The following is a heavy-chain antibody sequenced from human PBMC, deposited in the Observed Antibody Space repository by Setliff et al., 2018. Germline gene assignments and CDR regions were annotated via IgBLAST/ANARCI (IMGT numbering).Heavy chain of an antibody. CDR3: ATRTYYDSNGYYYAIAGPFDI. J-gene: IGHJ3*02. CDR2: INHSGST. Sequence: LSLTCAVSGASFSDYYWTWIRQSPGKGLEWIGEINHSGSTYYSPSLKRRVTISVDTSKNQFSLKLSSVTAADTAVYYCATRTYYDSNGYYYAIAGPFDIWGQGTMVTVSS. D-gene: IGHD3-22*01. CDR1: GASFSDYY. V-gene: IGHV4-34*01.